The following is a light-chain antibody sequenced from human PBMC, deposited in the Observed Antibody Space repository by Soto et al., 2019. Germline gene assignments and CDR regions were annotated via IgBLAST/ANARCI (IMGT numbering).Light chain of an antibody. J-gene: IGLJ3*02. Sequence: QSVLTQPPSVSAAPGQTVTISCSGSSSNVGHESVSWYQSLPGTAPKLLIYDNYKRPSGIPDRFSGSKSGTSATLGITGLQTGDGGDYYCGTWDSTLNVWVFGGGTKLTFL. V-gene: IGLV1-51*01. CDR2: DNY. CDR3: GTWDSTLNVWV. CDR1: SSNVGHES.